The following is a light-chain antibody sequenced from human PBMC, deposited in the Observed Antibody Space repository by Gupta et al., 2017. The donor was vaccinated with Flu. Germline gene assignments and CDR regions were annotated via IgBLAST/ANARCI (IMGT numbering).Light chain of an antibody. V-gene: IGLV3-1*01. CDR1: KLGDKY. J-gene: IGLJ3*02. CDR2: ADD. Sequence: SYELTQPPSVSVSPRQTASISCSGDKLGDKYVCWYQQKAGQSPVLVIYADDKRPSGIPERFSGSNSGNTATLTISGTQATDEADYYCHSWDSNTVVFGGGTKLTVL. CDR3: HSWDSNTVV.